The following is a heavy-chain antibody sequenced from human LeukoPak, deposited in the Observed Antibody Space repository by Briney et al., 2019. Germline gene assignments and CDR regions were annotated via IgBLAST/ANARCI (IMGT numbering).Heavy chain of an antibody. CDR2: IWYDGSNK. J-gene: IGHJ1*01. D-gene: IGHD3-10*01. CDR1: GFTFSSYG. CDR3: ARDKNYGSGSYCQH. V-gene: IGHV3-33*01. Sequence: GGSLRLSCAASGFTFSSYGMHWVCQAPGKGLEWVAVIWYDGSNKYYADSVKVRFTISRDNSKNTLYLQMNSLRAEDTAVYYCARDKNYGSGSYCQHWGQGTLVTVSS.